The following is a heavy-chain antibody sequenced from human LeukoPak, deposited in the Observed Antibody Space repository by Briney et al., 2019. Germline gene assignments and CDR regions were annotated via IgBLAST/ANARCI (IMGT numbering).Heavy chain of an antibody. D-gene: IGHD5/OR15-5a*01. Sequence: GGSLRLSCAASGFTFSIYWMSWVRQAPGKGLEWVANIKQDGSEKYYVDSVKGRFTISRDNAKNSLYLQMHSLRAEDTAVYYCARVDLYVPDYWGQGTLVTVSS. CDR3: ARVDLYVPDY. CDR2: IKQDGSEK. J-gene: IGHJ4*02. CDR1: GFTFSIYW. V-gene: IGHV3-7*01.